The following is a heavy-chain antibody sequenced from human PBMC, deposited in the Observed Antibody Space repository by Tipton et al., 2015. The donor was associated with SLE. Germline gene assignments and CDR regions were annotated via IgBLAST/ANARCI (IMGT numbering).Heavy chain of an antibody. Sequence: QLVQSGAEVKKPGESLKISCKGSGYSFTSYWIGWVRQMPGKGLEWMGIIYPGDSDTNYSPSFQGQVTISADKSINTAYLQWSSLQASDTAMYFCARVPDTSDYYYGDAFDIWGQGTMVTVSS. J-gene: IGHJ3*02. CDR1: GYSFTSYW. CDR2: IYPGDSDT. D-gene: IGHD3-22*01. V-gene: IGHV5-51*03. CDR3: ARVPDTSDYYYGDAFDI.